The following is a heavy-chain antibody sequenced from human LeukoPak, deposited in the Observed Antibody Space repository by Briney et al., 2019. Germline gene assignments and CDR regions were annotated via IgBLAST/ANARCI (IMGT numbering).Heavy chain of an antibody. CDR3: TRGGYFDWLLSLDY. Sequence: GRSLRLSCTASGFTFGDYAMSWVRQAPGKGLEWVGFIRSKAYGGTTEYAASVKGRFTISRDDSKSIAYLQMNSLKTEDTAVYYCTRGGYFDWLLSLDYWGQGTLVTVSS. V-gene: IGHV3-49*04. D-gene: IGHD3-9*01. J-gene: IGHJ4*02. CDR1: GFTFGDYA. CDR2: IRSKAYGGTT.